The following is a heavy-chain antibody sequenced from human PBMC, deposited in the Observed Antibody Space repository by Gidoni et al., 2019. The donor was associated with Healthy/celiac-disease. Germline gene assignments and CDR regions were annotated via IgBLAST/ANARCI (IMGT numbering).Heavy chain of an antibody. CDR2: IKHDGSAK. J-gene: IGHJ6*02. CDR1: GFIFSTYW. CDR3: ARETGYYGSGSPRSYYYYGLDV. D-gene: IGHD3-10*01. V-gene: IGHV3-7*01. Sequence: ELQLVESGGGLVQPGVSLRLSCAASGFIFSTYWMTWVRQTPGKGLEWVANIKHDGSAKYYVDSVKGRFTISRDNANDSLYLLMDSLRAEDTAVYYCARETGYYGSGSPRSYYYYGLDVWGQGTTVTVSS.